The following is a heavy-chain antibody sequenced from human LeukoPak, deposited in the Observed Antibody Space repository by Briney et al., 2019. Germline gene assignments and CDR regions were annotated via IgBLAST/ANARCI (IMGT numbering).Heavy chain of an antibody. CDR2: IYSGGST. V-gene: IGHV3-53*01. CDR1: GFTFSSYS. J-gene: IGHJ4*02. D-gene: IGHD6-13*01. CDR3: ARGRSWFRISYFDY. Sequence: RPGGSLRLSCAASGFTFSSYSMSWVRQAPGKGLEWVSVIYSGGSTYYADSVKGRFTISRDNSKNTLYLQMNSLRAEDTAVYYCARGRSWFRISYFDYWGQGTLVTVSS.